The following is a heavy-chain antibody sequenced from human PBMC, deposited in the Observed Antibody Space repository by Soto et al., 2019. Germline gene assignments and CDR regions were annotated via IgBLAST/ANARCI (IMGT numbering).Heavy chain of an antibody. Sequence: SGPTLVSPTETLTLTCTVSGFSLSNARMGVSWIRQPPGKALEWLAHIFSNDEKSYSTSLKSRLTISKDTSKSQVVLTMTNMDPVDTATYYCARIRRSGSIAAAGRLRIDYWAQGTLVTVSS. CDR1: GFSLSNARMG. V-gene: IGHV2-26*01. J-gene: IGHJ4*02. CDR2: IFSNDEK. CDR3: ARIRRSGSIAAAGRLRIDY. D-gene: IGHD6-13*01.